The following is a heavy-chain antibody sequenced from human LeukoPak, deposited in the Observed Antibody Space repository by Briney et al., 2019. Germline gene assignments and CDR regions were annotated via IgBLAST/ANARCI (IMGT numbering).Heavy chain of an antibody. D-gene: IGHD5-12*01. CDR3: ARDQRYSGYDWSGYFDY. Sequence: GGSLRLSCAASGFTFSSHSMNWVRQAPGKGLEWVSSISSSSSYIYYADSVKGRFTISRDNAKNSLYLQMNSLRAEDTAVYYCARDQRYSGYDWSGYFDYWGQGTLVTVSS. J-gene: IGHJ4*02. CDR1: GFTFSSHS. CDR2: ISSSSSYI. V-gene: IGHV3-21*01.